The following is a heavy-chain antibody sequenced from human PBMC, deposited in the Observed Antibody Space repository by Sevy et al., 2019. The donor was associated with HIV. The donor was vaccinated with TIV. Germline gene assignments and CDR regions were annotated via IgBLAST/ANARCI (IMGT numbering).Heavy chain of an antibody. CDR1: GYTFTGYY. V-gene: IGHV1-2*06. Sequence: ASVKVSCKASGYTFTGYYMHWVRQAPGQGLEWMGRINPNSGGTNYAQKFQGRVTMTRDTSISTAYMELSRLRSDDTAVYYCARDLGIVVVPAAYYYGMDVWGQGTTATVSS. D-gene: IGHD2-2*03. CDR3: ARDLGIVVVPAAYYYGMDV. J-gene: IGHJ6*02. CDR2: INPNSGGT.